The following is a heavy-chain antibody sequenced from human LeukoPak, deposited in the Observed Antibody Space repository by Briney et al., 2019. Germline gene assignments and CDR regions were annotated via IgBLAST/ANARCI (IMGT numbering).Heavy chain of an antibody. V-gene: IGHV1-8*01. Sequence: ACVKVSCKASGHTFTRYDLKGVREATGQGREWMGWMNPNSGNTGYAQKFQGRVTMTRNTSISTAYMELRSLRSEDTAVYYCARGPKLLVYWGQGTLVTVSS. CDR3: ARGPKLLVY. CDR1: GHTFTRYD. CDR2: MNPNSGNT. J-gene: IGHJ4*02. D-gene: IGHD1-26*01.